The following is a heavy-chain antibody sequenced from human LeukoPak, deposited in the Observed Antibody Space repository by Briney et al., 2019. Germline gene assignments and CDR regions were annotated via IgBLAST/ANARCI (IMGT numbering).Heavy chain of an antibody. CDR3: ARGWGGIKSTTDY. J-gene: IGHJ4*02. CDR2: INWNGGAT. D-gene: IGHD3-16*01. CDR1: GFTFDDYG. V-gene: IGHV3-20*04. Sequence: GGSLRLSCATSGFTFDDYGMSWVRQAPGKGLEWVSGINWNGGATGYADSVKGRFTISRDDAKNSLYLQMNSLGAEDTAVFYCARGWGGIKSTTDYWGQGTLVTVSS.